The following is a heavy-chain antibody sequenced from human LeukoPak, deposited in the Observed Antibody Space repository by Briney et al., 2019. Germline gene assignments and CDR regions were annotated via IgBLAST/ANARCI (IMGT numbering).Heavy chain of an antibody. J-gene: IGHJ1*01. Sequence: SETLSLSCAVSGYSISSGYYWGWIRQPPGKGLEWIGSIYHSGSTYYNPSLKSRVTISVDTSKNQFSLKLSSVTAADTAVYYCARPGIAAAGTEYFQHWGQGTLVTVSS. D-gene: IGHD6-13*01. CDR2: IYHSGST. V-gene: IGHV4-38-2*01. CDR1: GYSISSGYY. CDR3: ARPGIAAAGTEYFQH.